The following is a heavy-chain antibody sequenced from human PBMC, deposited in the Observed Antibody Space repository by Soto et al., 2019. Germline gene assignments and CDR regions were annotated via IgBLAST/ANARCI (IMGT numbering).Heavy chain of an antibody. CDR3: APWFGAFDY. D-gene: IGHD3-10*01. CDR2: ISYDGSNK. Sequence: QVQLVESGGGVVQPGRSLRLSCAASGFTFSSYGMHWVRQAPGKGLEWVAVISYDGSNKDYADSVKGRFTISGDNSKNALYLQMISLGAEATAVYSCAPWFGAFDYWGQGTLVTVSS. CDR1: GFTFSSYG. V-gene: IGHV3-30*03. J-gene: IGHJ4*02.